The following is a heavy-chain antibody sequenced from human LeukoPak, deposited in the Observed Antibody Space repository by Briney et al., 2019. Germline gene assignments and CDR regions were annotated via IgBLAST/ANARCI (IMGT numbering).Heavy chain of an antibody. D-gene: IGHD4-17*01. CDR3: ARDRGVYGDDY. J-gene: IGHJ4*02. Sequence: GGSLRLSCVASGFTFSSYWMTWVRQAPGKGLEWVSYISSSSSTIYYADSVKGRFTISRDNAKNSLYLQMNSLRAEDTAVYYCARDRGVYGDDYWGQGTLVTVSS. CDR2: ISSSSSTI. CDR1: GFTFSSYW. V-gene: IGHV3-48*01.